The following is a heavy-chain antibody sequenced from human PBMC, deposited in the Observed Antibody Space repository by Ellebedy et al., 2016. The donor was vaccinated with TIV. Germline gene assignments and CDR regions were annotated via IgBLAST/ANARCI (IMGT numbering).Heavy chain of an antibody. CDR1: GYTFTNYG. D-gene: IGHD3-16*01. J-gene: IGHJ5*02. V-gene: IGHV1-18*04. CDR2: ISAHNGNT. Sequence: AASVKVSCKASGYTFTNYGITWVRQAPGQGLEWMGWISAHNGNTIYAQKFQGRVTMTTDTPTSTAYMEMRNLRSDDTAQFYCTRDWPYYDSGTVKGWFDAWGQGTLVTVSS. CDR3: TRDWPYYDSGTVKGWFDA.